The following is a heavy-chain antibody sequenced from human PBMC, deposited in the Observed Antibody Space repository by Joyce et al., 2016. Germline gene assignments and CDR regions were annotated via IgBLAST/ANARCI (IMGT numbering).Heavy chain of an antibody. CDR2: IHYSGST. Sequence: QVQLQESGPGLVKPSETLSLTCTVSGGSISNYYWSWIRQPPGKGLEWIGYIHYSGSTNHNPSLKSRVTLSRDTSQRQISLKLTSVIAADTAVYYCARHGMFYYDSSGSYYVSGWFDPWGQGTLVTVSS. V-gene: IGHV4-59*08. CDR1: GGSISNYY. CDR3: ARHGMFYYDSSGSYYVSGWFDP. D-gene: IGHD3-22*01. J-gene: IGHJ5*02.